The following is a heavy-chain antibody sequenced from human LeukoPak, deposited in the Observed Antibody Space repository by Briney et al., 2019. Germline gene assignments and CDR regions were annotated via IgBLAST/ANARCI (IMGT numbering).Heavy chain of an antibody. V-gene: IGHV3-23*01. CDR2: ISGSGGST. CDR1: GFTFSSYA. CDR3: AKSDYYDSSGYYYGSDY. J-gene: IGHJ4*02. Sequence: AGGSLRLSCAASGFTFSSYAMTWVRQAPGKGLEWVSGISGSGGSTYYADSVKGRFTISRDNSKNTLYVQMNSLRAEDTAVYYCAKSDYYDSSGYYYGSDYWGQGTLVTVSS. D-gene: IGHD3-22*01.